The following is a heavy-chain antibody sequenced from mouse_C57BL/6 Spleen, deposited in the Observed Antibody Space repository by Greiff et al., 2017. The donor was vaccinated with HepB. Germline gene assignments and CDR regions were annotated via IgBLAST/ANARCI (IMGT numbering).Heavy chain of an antibody. CDR1: GYAFSSSW. V-gene: IGHV1-82*01. CDR3: ARGRGLSDAGNAMDY. J-gene: IGHJ4*01. D-gene: IGHD2-3*01. CDR2: IYPGDGDT. Sequence: QVQLQQSGPELVKPGASVKISCKASGYAFSSSWMNWVKQRPGKGLEWIGRIYPGDGDTNYNGKFKGKATLTADKSSSTAYMQLSSLTSEDSAVYFCARGRGLSDAGNAMDYGGQGTSVTVSS.